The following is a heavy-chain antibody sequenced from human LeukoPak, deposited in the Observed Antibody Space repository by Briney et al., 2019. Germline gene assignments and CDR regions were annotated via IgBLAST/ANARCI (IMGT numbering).Heavy chain of an antibody. CDR2: INHSGST. CDR1: GGSFSGYY. Sequence: SETLSLTCAVYGGSFSGYYRSWIRQPPGKGLEWIGEINHSGSTNYNPSLKSRVTISVDTSKNQFSLKLSSVTAADTAVYYCARGASRGYSYGPRRFDYWGQGTLVTVSS. V-gene: IGHV4-34*01. D-gene: IGHD5-18*01. CDR3: ARGASRGYSYGPRRFDY. J-gene: IGHJ4*02.